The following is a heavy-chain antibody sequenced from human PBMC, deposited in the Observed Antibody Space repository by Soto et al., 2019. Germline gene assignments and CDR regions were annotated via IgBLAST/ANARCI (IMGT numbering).Heavy chain of an antibody. CDR2: IFHRGTT. CDR3: ARAAENNYYDSSAYGLDY. V-gene: IGHV4-30-2*01. D-gene: IGHD3-22*01. Sequence: QVHLQESGSGLVKPSQTLSLTCAVSGVSISSGGFSWSWIRQPPGKGLEWIGYIFHRGTTYYNPSLRGRVAISKDRSKNMFSLRLSAMTAADTAVYYCARAAENNYYDSSAYGLDYWGQGIQVIVSS. CDR1: GVSISSGGFS. J-gene: IGHJ4*02.